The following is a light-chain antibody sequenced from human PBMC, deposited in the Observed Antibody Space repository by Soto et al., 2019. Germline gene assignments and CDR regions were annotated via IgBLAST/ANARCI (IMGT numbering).Light chain of an antibody. Sequence: QSALTQPPSASGSPGQSVTISCTGTSSDVGGYNYVSWYQQHPGKAPKLMIYEVNKRPSGVPDRFSGSKSGNTASLTVSGRQAEDEADYYCSSYAGSNNHVVFGGGTQLTVL. J-gene: IGLJ2*01. CDR2: EVN. CDR1: SSDVGGYNY. V-gene: IGLV2-8*01. CDR3: SSYAGSNNHVV.